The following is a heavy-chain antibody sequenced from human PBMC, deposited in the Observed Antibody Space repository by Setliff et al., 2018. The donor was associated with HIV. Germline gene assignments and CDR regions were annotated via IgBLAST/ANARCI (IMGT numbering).Heavy chain of an antibody. CDR1: GYSFTNND. CDR2: MNPNSGNT. J-gene: IGHJ1*01. V-gene: IGHV1-8*02. D-gene: IGHD3-22*01. Sequence: ASVKVSCKASGYSFTNNDINWVRRATGQGLEWMGWMNPNSGNTGYAHKFQGRVTMTRDTSISTAYMELSSLTSEDTAVYYCARGGGSSYLYHSRGSEYFQYWGQGALVTVSS. CDR3: ARGGGSSYLYHSRGSEYFQY.